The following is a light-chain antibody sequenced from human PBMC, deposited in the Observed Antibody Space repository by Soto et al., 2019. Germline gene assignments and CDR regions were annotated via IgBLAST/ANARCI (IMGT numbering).Light chain of an antibody. CDR3: SSYSISTADL. CDR2: EVS. CDR1: SSDVGGYDY. J-gene: IGLJ1*01. V-gene: IGLV2-14*01. Sequence: QSALTQPASVSGSPGQSITISCTRTSSDVGGYDYVSWYQLHPGKAPKLMVFEVSNRPSGVSYRFSGSKSGNTASLTISGLQAEDEADYFCSSYSISTADLFGTGTKLTVL.